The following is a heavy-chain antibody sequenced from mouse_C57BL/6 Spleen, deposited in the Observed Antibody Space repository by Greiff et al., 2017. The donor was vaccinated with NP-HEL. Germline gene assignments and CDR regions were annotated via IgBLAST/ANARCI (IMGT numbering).Heavy chain of an antibody. V-gene: IGHV1-81*01. Sequence: QVQLKQSGAELARPGASVKLSCKASGYTFTSYGISWVKQRTGQGLEWIGEIYPRSGNTYYNEKFKGKATLTADKSSSTAYMELRSLTSEDSAVYFCAREGACLDYWGQGTTLTVSS. CDR2: IYPRSGNT. CDR1: GYTFTSYG. CDR3: AREGACLDY. D-gene: IGHD6-1*01. J-gene: IGHJ2*01.